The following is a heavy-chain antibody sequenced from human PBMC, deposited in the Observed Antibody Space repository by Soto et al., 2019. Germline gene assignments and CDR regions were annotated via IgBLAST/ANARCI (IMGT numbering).Heavy chain of an antibody. V-gene: IGHV3-13*01. D-gene: IGHD3-9*01. CDR1: GFTFSSYD. Sequence: EVPLVESGGGLVQPGGSLRLSCAASGFTFSSYDMHWVRQATGKGLEWVSAIGTAGDTYYPGSVKGRFTISRENAKNSLYLQMNSLRAEDTAVYYCARDASRTRTIWSTGDDAFDIWGQGTMVTVSS. CDR2: IGTAGDT. CDR3: ARDASRTRTIWSTGDDAFDI. J-gene: IGHJ3*02.